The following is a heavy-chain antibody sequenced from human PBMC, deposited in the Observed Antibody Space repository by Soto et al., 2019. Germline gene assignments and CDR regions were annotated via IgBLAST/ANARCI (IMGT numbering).Heavy chain of an antibody. CDR2: ISSSSSYI. D-gene: IGHD3-22*01. CDR1: GFTFSSYS. J-gene: IGHJ6*02. CDR3: ARDGCYYDSSGSACMDV. V-gene: IGHV3-21*01. Sequence: GGSLRLSCAASGFTFSSYSMNWVRQAPGKGLEWVSSISSSSSYIYYADSVKGRFTISRDNAKNSLYLQMNSLRAEDTAVYYCARDGCYYDSSGSACMDVWGQGTTVTVSS.